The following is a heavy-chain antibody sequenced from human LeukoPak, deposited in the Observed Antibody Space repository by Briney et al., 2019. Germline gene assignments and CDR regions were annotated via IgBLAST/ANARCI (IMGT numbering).Heavy chain of an antibody. CDR3: ATYSDTFYFDC. V-gene: IGHV5-51*01. Sequence: GESLKISCKGSGYSFTSYWIGWVRQMPGKGLERMGIIYPGDSDTRYSPSFQGQVIISADKSISTAYLQWSSLKASDTAIYYCATYSDTFYFDCWGQGTLVTVSS. CDR1: GYSFTSYW. D-gene: IGHD3-16*01. J-gene: IGHJ4*02. CDR2: IYPGDSDT.